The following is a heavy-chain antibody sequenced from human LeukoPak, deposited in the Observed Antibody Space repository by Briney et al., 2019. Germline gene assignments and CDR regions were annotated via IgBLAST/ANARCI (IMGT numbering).Heavy chain of an antibody. V-gene: IGHV3-7*01. CDR3: ARERNYYDSSGYPDY. D-gene: IGHD3-22*01. J-gene: IGHJ4*02. CDR1: GFTFSSYW. Sequence: GGSLRLSCAASGFTFSSYWMSWVRQAPVKGLEWVANIKQDGSEKYYVDSVKGRFTISRDNAKNSLYLQMNSLRAEDTAVYYCARERNYYDSSGYPDYWGQGTLVTVSS. CDR2: IKQDGSEK.